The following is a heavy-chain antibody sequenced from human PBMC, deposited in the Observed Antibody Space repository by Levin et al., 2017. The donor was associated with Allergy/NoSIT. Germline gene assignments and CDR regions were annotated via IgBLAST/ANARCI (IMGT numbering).Heavy chain of an antibody. J-gene: IGHJ4*02. V-gene: IGHV1-46*01. CDR3: ARVSYYYDSSGYYYYFDY. Sequence: ASVKVSCKASGYTFTSYYMHWVRQAPGQGLEWMGIINPSGGSTSYAQKFQGRVTMTRDTSTSTVYMELSSLRSEDTAVYYCARVSYYYDSSGYYYYFDYWGQGTLVTVSS. CDR1: GYTFTSYY. D-gene: IGHD3-22*01. CDR2: INPSGGST.